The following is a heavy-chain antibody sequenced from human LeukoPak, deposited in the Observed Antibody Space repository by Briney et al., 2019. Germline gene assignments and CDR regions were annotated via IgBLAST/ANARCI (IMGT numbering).Heavy chain of an antibody. Sequence: GGSLRLSCAASGFTFGSYSMNWVRQAPGKGLEWVSSISSSSSYIYYADSVKGRFTISRDNAKNSLYLQMNSLRAEDTAVYYCARAGEFSWAFDYWGQGTLVTVSS. CDR1: GFTFGSYS. J-gene: IGHJ4*02. CDR2: ISSSSSYI. CDR3: ARAGEFSWAFDY. D-gene: IGHD6-13*01. V-gene: IGHV3-21*01.